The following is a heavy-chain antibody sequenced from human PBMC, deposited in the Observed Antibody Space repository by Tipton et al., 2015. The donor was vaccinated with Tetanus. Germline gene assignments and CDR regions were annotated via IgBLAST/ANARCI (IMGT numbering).Heavy chain of an antibody. CDR2: IHPSGIT. CDR1: GGSFSGYY. Sequence: TLSLTCTIYGGSFSGYYWSWIRQPPGRGLEWIGEIHPSGITTCNPSLESRVTLSQDTSKSQFSLKPNSVTAADTAVYFCARGPLENEGYFDSWGQGILVTVTA. V-gene: IGHV4-34*01. CDR3: ARGPLENEGYFDS. J-gene: IGHJ4*02. D-gene: IGHD1-1*01.